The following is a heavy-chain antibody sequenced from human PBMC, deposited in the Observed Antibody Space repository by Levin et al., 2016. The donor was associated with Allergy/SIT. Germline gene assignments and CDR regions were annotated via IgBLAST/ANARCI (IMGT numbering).Heavy chain of an antibody. CDR2: IDWDDDK. CDR3: ARGIAVAGDPNEYYYYYGMDV. D-gene: IGHD6-19*01. Sequence: WIRQPPGKALEWLALIDWDDDKYYSTSLKSRLTISKDTSKSQVVLTMTNMDPVDTATYYCARGIAVAGDPNEYYYYYGMDVWGQGTTVTVSS. J-gene: IGHJ6*02. V-gene: IGHV2-70*01.